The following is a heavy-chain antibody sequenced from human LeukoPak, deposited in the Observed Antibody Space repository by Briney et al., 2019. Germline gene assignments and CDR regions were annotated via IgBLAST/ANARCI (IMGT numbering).Heavy chain of an antibody. J-gene: IGHJ6*04. Sequence: SETLSLTCTVSGGSISSYYWSWIRQPAGKGLEWIGRIYTSGSTNYNPSLKSRVTMSVDTSKNQFSLKLSSVTAADTAVYYCARQKLITIFGVATPGMDVWGKGTTVTVSP. CDR3: ARQKLITIFGVATPGMDV. D-gene: IGHD3-3*01. CDR2: IYTSGST. V-gene: IGHV4-4*07. CDR1: GGSISSYY.